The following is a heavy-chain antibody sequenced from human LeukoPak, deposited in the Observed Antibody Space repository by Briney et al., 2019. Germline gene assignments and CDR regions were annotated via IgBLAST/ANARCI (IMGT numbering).Heavy chain of an antibody. CDR1: GFIFSNYG. J-gene: IGHJ4*02. CDR2: ISGSSGST. D-gene: IGHD2-21*01. Sequence: GGSLRLSCAASGFIFSNYGMNWVRQAPGEGLEWVSGISGSSGSTYFADSVKGRFTISRDNSKSTLYLQMNSLRAEDTAVYYCARAGVPATCAPDYWGQGTLVTVSS. CDR3: ARAGVPATCAPDY. V-gene: IGHV3-23*01.